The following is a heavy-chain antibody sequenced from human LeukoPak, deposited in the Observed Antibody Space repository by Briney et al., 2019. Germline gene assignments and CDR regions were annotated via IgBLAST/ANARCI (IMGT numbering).Heavy chain of an antibody. CDR2: ISYDGSNK. J-gene: IGHJ4*02. V-gene: IGHV3-30*04. D-gene: IGHD5-18*01. Sequence: GGSLRLSCAASGFTFSSYAMHWVRQAPGKGLEWVAVISYDGSNKYYADSVKGRFTISRDNSKNTLYLQMNSLRAEDTAVYYCASTYSDSADYWGQGILVTVSS. CDR1: GFTFSSYA. CDR3: ASTYSDSADY.